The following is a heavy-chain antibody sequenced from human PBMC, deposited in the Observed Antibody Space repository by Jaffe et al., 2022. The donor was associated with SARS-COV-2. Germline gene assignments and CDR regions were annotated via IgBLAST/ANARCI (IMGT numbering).Heavy chain of an antibody. Sequence: QVQLVESGGGVVQPGRSLRLSCAASGFTFSSYGMHWVRQAPGKGLEWVAVIWYDGSNKYYADSVKGRFTISRDNSKNTLYLQMNSLRAEDTAVYYCAREFLEWFAPLRWFDPWGQGTLVTVSS. CDR3: AREFLEWFAPLRWFDP. J-gene: IGHJ5*02. D-gene: IGHD3-3*01. V-gene: IGHV3-33*01. CDR1: GFTFSSYG. CDR2: IWYDGSNK.